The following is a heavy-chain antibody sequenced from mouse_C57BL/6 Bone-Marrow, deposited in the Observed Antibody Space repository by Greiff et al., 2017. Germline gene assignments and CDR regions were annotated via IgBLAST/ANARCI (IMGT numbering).Heavy chain of an antibody. V-gene: IGHV1-76*01. CDR2: IYPGSGNT. CDR3: AFRWS. J-gene: IGHJ1*03. Sequence: VKLMESGAELVRPGASVKLSCKASGYTFTDYYINWVKQRPGQGLEWIARIYPGSGNTYYNEKFKGKATLTAEKSSSTAYMQLSSLTSEDSAVXFCAFRWSWGTGTTVTVSS. D-gene: IGHD2-3*01. CDR1: GYTFTDYY.